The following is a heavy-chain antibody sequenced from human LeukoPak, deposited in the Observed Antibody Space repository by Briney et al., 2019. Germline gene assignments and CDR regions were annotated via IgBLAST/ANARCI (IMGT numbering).Heavy chain of an antibody. V-gene: IGHV3-7*01. CDR1: GFTFSNYW. CDR3: ATALHSSSWSFDY. J-gene: IGHJ4*02. Sequence: GGSLRLSCAASGFTFSNYWMSWVRQAPGKGLEWVANIKQDGSERYYVNSVKGRFTISRDNAKNSLFLQIHSLRAEDTAVYYCATALHSSSWSFDYWGQGTLVAVSS. CDR2: IKQDGSER. D-gene: IGHD6-13*01.